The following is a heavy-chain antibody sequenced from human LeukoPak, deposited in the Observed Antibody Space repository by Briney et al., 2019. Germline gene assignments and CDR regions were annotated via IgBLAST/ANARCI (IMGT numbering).Heavy chain of an antibody. CDR2: LYYSGST. V-gene: IGHV4-39*07. Sequence: SETLSLTCTVSGGSISGSTSYWGWIRQPPGKGLEWIGILYYSGSGSLYYSGSTHYNPSLQSRVTISVDTSKNQFSLKLSSVTAADTAVYYCARANRYDLYFDYWGQGTLVTVSS. CDR1: GGSISGSTSY. J-gene: IGHJ4*02. D-gene: IGHD5-12*01. CDR3: ARANRYDLYFDY.